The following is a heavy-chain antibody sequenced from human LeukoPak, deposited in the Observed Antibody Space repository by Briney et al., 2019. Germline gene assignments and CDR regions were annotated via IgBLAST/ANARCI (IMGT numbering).Heavy chain of an antibody. CDR1: GGSISSGSYY. Sequence: SETLSLTCTVSGGSISSGSYYWSWIRQPAGKGLEWIGRIYTSGSTNYNPSLKSRVTISVDTSKNQFSLNLSSVTAADTAVYYCALDTIGARPNFDYWGQGTLVTVSS. CDR3: ALDTIGARPNFDY. V-gene: IGHV4-61*02. CDR2: IYTSGST. J-gene: IGHJ4*02. D-gene: IGHD4/OR15-4a*01.